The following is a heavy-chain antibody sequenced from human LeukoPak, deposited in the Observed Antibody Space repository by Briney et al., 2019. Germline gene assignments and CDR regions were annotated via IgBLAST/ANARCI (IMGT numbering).Heavy chain of an antibody. CDR3: AKPFGFLEWLYGGYFDS. CDR2: VSSDGINT. Sequence: GGSLRLSCSASGFTFSNFAMSWVRQAPGKGLEWVSAVSSDGINTYYTDSLKGRFTISRDNSKNTVFLQMHSLTGEDTAVYYCAKPFGFLEWLYGGYFDSWGQGTLVTVSS. CDR1: GFTFSNFA. V-gene: IGHV3-23*01. D-gene: IGHD3-3*01. J-gene: IGHJ4*02.